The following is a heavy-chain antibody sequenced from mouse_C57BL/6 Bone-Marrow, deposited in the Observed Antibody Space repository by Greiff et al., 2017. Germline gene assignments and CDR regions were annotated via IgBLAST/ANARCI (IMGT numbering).Heavy chain of an antibody. D-gene: IGHD6-1*01. CDR3: ARQGQLPFAY. J-gene: IGHJ3*01. V-gene: IGHV5-9*01. CDR1: GFTFSSYT. Sequence: DVMLVESGGGLVKPGGSLKLSCAASGFTFSSYTMSWVRPTPEKRLAWVATISGGGGNTYYPDIVKGRFTISRDNAKNTLYLQMSSLRSEETALYYCARQGQLPFAYWGQGTLVTVSA. CDR2: ISGGGGNT.